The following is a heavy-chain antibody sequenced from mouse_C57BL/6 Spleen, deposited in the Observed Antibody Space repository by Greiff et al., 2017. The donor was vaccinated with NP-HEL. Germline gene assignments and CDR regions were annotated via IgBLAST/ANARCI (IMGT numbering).Heavy chain of an antibody. CDR1: GFSFNTYA. Sequence: EVMLVESGGGLVQPKGSLKLSCAASGFSFNTYAVNWVRQAPGKGLEWVARIRSKSNNYATYYADSVKDRFTISRDDSESMLYLQMNNLKTEDTAMYYCVSGSNDMDYWGQGTSVTVSS. V-gene: IGHV10-1*01. CDR3: VSGSNDMDY. J-gene: IGHJ4*01. CDR2: IRSKSNNYAT. D-gene: IGHD2-5*01.